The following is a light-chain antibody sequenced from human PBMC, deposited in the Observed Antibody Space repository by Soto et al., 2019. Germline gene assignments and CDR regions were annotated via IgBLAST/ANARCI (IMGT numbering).Light chain of an antibody. CDR2: YAS. V-gene: IGKV3D-15*01. CDR1: QSVSSN. Sequence: EIVMTQSPATLSVSPGERATLSCRASQSVSSNLAWYQQKPGRAPRLLIYYASSRATGIPGRFSGSVSGTESTLTISSLQSEDFAVYYCQQYDNWPRTFGQGTKVDIK. J-gene: IGKJ1*01. CDR3: QQYDNWPRT.